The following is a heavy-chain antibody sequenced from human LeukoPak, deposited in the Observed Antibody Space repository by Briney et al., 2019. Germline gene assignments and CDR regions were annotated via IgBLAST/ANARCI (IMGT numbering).Heavy chain of an antibody. CDR3: ARKTDHQTGGDY. CDR1: GLTFSNAW. Sequence: GGSLRLSCAASGLTFSNAWMIWVRQAPGEGLEWVSLIYSGGSTSYADSVKGRFTISRDNSKNTLYLQMNSLRAEDTAVYYCARKTDHQTGGDYWGQGTLVTVSS. J-gene: IGHJ4*02. D-gene: IGHD1-1*01. V-gene: IGHV3-66*01. CDR2: IYSGGST.